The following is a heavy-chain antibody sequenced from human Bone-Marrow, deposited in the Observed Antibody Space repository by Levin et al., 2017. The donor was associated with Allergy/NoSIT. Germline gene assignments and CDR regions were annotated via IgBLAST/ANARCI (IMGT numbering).Heavy chain of an antibody. Sequence: GGSLRLSCEASGFTFTSYSMNWVRQAPGKGLEWVASISSSSFYIFHADSVKGRFTISRDNAKNSLYLQMDSLRAEDQAVDYCARGTVGMFDHWGQGTMVTVSS. CDR1: GFTFTSYS. D-gene: IGHD6-13*01. CDR3: ARGTVGMFDH. J-gene: IGHJ4*02. CDR2: ISSSSFYI. V-gene: IGHV3-21*01.